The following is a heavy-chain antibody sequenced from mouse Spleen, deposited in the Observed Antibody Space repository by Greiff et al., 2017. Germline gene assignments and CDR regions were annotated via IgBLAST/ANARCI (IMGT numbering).Heavy chain of an antibody. CDR1: GYTFTNYW. J-gene: IGHJ2*01. Sequence: VHLVESGAELVRPGTSVKISCKASGYTFTNYWLGWVKQRPGHGLEWIGDIYPGGGYTNYNEKFKGKATLTADTSSSTAYMQLSSLTSEDSAVYYCAREGVYYGTLFDYWGQGTTLTVSS. V-gene: IGHV1-63*02. D-gene: IGHD2-1*01. CDR3: AREGVYYGTLFDY. CDR2: IYPGGGYT.